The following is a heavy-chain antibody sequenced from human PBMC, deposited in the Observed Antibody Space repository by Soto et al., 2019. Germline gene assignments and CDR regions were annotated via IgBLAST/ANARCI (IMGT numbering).Heavy chain of an antibody. CDR3: AREGYDYVWGSSPYYFDY. CDR2: INAGNGNT. CDR1: GYTFTSYA. J-gene: IGHJ4*02. D-gene: IGHD3-16*01. V-gene: IGHV1-3*05. Sequence: QVQLVQSGAEEKKPGASVKVSCKASGYTFTSYAMHWVRQAPGQRLEWMGWINAGNGNTKYSQKFQGRVTITRDTXAXTDXMELSSLRSEDTAVYYCAREGYDYVWGSSPYYFDYWGQGTLVTVSS.